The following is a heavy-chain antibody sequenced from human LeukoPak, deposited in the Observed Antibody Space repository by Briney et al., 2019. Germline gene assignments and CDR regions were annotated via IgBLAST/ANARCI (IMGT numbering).Heavy chain of an antibody. Sequence: SETLSLTCTVSGGSISSSSYYWGWIRQPPGKGLEWIGSIYYSGSTYYNPSLKSRVTISVDTSKNQFSLKLSSVTAADTAVYYCAREGYSGYDPFDFWGQGTLVTVSS. D-gene: IGHD5-12*01. CDR1: GGSISSSSYY. J-gene: IGHJ4*02. V-gene: IGHV4-39*07. CDR3: AREGYSGYDPFDF. CDR2: IYYSGST.